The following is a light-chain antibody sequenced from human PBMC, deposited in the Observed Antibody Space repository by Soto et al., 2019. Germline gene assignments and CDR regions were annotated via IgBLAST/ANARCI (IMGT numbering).Light chain of an antibody. CDR3: QQRSNWPPIT. CDR2: GAS. V-gene: IGKV3-11*01. J-gene: IGKJ5*01. CDR1: QSVSNNY. Sequence: EIVLTQSPATLSLSPGERATLSCRASQSVSNNYLAWYQQKPGQAPRLLIYGASNRATGIPARFSGSGSGTDFTLTISSLEPEDFAVYYCQQRSNWPPITFGQGTRLEIK.